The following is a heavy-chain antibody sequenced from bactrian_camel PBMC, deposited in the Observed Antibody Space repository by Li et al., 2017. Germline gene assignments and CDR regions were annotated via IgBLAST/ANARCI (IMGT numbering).Heavy chain of an antibody. V-gene: IGHV3S54*01. CDR3: AAGPRSHGCGGPGSWRGEYNY. CDR1: GDIDSANC. Sequence: VQLVESGGGSAQAGGSLRLSCTASGDIDSANCMGWFRQAPGKEREGVAAFYIGTGSTHYADPVKGRFTISKGKAKSTSYLQMGDVKAEDTAIYYCAAGPRSHGCGGPGSWRGEYNYWGQGTQVTVS. D-gene: IGHD6*01. J-gene: IGHJ4*01. CDR2: FYIGTGST.